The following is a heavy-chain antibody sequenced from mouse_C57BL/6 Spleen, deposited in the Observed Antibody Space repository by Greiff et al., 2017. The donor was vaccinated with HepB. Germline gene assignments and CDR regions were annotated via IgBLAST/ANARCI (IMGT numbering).Heavy chain of an antibody. J-gene: IGHJ2*01. CDR3: ARGSQFYFDY. Sequence: QVQLQQPGAELVMPGASVKLSCRASGYTFPSYWMHWVKQGPGQGLGWIGEIDPSDSYTNYNQKFKGKSTLTVDKSSSTAYMQLSSLTSEDSAVYYCARGSQFYFDYWGQGTTLTVSS. CDR1: GYTFPSYW. CDR2: IDPSDSYT. V-gene: IGHV1-69*01.